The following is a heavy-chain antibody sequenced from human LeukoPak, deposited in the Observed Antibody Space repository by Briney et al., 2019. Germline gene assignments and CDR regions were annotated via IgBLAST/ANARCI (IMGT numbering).Heavy chain of an antibody. J-gene: IGHJ4*02. CDR3: ARSLLLGTSVDY. CDR2: IGAGGTFT. V-gene: IGHV3-23*01. Sequence: GGSLRLSCTASGFTFSSYAMNWVRQAPGKGLEWVSGIGAGGTFTYYADSVKGRFTISRDNAKNSLYLQMNSLRDEDTAVYYCARSLLLGTSVDYWGQGTLVTVSP. D-gene: IGHD3-22*01. CDR1: GFTFSSYA.